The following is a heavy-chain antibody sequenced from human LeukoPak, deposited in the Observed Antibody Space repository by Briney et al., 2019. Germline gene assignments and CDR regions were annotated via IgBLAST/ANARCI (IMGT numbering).Heavy chain of an antibody. V-gene: IGHV3-48*03. CDR1: GFTFSSYE. D-gene: IGHD3-10*01. CDR2: ISSSGSTI. Sequence: GGSLRLSCAASGFTFSSYEMNWVRQAPGKGLEWVSYISSSGSTIYYADSVKGRFTISRDNAKNSLYLQMNSLRAEDTAVYYCAREGYYGSGSYYRKMGMGVWGQGTTVTVSS. J-gene: IGHJ6*02. CDR3: AREGYYGSGSYYRKMGMGV.